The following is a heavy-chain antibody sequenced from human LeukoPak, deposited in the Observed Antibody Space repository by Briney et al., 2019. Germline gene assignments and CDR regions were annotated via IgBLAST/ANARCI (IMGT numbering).Heavy chain of an antibody. D-gene: IGHD3-22*01. Sequence: SETLSLTCTVSGGSISSYYWSWIRQPPGKGLEWIGYIYYSGSTNYNPSLKSRVTISVDTSKNQLSLKLNSVTAADTAVYYCARDRNYYDSSGYYFANWGQGTLVTVSS. CDR1: GGSISSYY. CDR3: ARDRNYYDSSGYYFAN. V-gene: IGHV4-59*01. CDR2: IYYSGST. J-gene: IGHJ4*02.